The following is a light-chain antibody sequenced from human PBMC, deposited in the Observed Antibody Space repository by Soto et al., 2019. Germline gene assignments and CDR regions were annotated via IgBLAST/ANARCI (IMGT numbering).Light chain of an antibody. J-gene: IGKJ3*01. CDR2: DAS. Sequence: DIQMTQSPSSLSASVGDRVTITCRASQTFNSYLNWYRQKPGGPPRLLIYDASNLQTGVPSRFSGSGSGTDFTLTISSLQPEDFATYFCQQSLTNPFTFGPGTTVHLK. CDR3: QQSLTNPFT. CDR1: QTFNSY. V-gene: IGKV1-39*01.